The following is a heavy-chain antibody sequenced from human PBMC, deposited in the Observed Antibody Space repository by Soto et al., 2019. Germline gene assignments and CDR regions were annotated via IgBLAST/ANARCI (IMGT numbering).Heavy chain of an antibody. D-gene: IGHD6-19*01. CDR2: ISWNSGSI. Sequence: DVQLVESGGGLVQPGRSLRLSCAASGFTFDDYAMHWVRQAPGKGLEWVSGISWNSGSIGYADSVKGRFTISRDNAKNSLDRQMNSRRAEDTALTYCAKDKTLRGWYAFDSWGQGTLVTVSS. V-gene: IGHV3-9*01. CDR3: AKDKTLRGWYAFDS. CDR1: GFTFDDYA. J-gene: IGHJ4*02.